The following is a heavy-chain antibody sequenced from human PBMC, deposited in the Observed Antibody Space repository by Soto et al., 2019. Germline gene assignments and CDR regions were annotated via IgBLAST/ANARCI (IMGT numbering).Heavy chain of an antibody. CDR3: AGQILPTRYYGMDV. V-gene: IGHV3-21*01. Sequence: EVQLVESGGGLVKPGGSLRLSCAASGFTFSSYSMNWVRQAPGKGLEWVSSISSSSSYIYYADSVKGRFTISRDNAKNSLYLQMNSLRAEDTAVYYCAGQILPTRYYGMDVWGQGTTVTVSS. J-gene: IGHJ6*02. CDR2: ISSSSSYI. D-gene: IGHD2-2*01. CDR1: GFTFSSYS.